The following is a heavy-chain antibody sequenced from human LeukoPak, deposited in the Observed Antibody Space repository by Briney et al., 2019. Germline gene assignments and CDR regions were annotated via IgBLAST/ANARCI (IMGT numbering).Heavy chain of an antibody. CDR1: GFTFSTNY. Sequence: GGSLRLSCAASGFTFSTNYMSWVRQAPGKGLEWVSVIYSGGSPYYADSVKGRFTISRDNSKNTLYLQMNSLRAEDTAVYYCAKDRGYSLCVFDIWGQGTMVTVSS. CDR3: AKDRGYSLCVFDI. D-gene: IGHD5-18*01. CDR2: IYSGGSP. V-gene: IGHV3-53*05. J-gene: IGHJ3*02.